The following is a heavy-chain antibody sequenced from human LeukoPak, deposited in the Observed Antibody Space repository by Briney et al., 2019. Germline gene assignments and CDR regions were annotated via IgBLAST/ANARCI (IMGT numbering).Heavy chain of an antibody. V-gene: IGHV3-30-3*01. CDR1: GFTFSSYA. J-gene: IGHJ4*02. CDR3: AKDRYSYAFEYSDS. Sequence: GGSLRLSGAASGFTFSSYAMHWVRQAPGKGLEWVAVISYDGSNKYYADSVKGRFTISRDNSKNTLYLQMNSLRTEDTAVYYCAKDRYSYAFEYSDSWGQGTLVTVSS. D-gene: IGHD5-18*01. CDR2: ISYDGSNK.